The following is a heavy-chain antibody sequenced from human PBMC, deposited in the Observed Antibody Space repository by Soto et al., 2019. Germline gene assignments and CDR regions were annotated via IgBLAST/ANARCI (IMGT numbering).Heavy chain of an antibody. D-gene: IGHD3-22*01. V-gene: IGHV3-48*03. Sequence: EVQLVESGGGLVQPGGSLRLSCAASGFTFSSYEMNWVRQAPGKGLEWVSYISSSGSTIYYADSVKGRFTISRDNAKNSLFLQINSLGAEDTAVYYCASLIPYYYDSSGYRHDYWGQGILVTVSS. CDR2: ISSSGSTI. CDR3: ASLIPYYYDSSGYRHDY. J-gene: IGHJ4*02. CDR1: GFTFSSYE.